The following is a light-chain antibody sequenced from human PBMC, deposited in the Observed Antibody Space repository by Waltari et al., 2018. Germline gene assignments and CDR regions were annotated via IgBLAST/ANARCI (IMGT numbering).Light chain of an antibody. CDR1: PSVLYSSNNNNY. J-gene: IGKJ1*01. CDR2: WAS. Sequence: DIVMTQSPDSLAVSLGERATINCKSNPSVLYSSNNNNYLAWYHQKPRQPPKLLIYWASTRESGVPDRFSGSGSGTDFTLAISSLQAEDVAVYYCQQYYTTPWTFGQGTKVEI. CDR3: QQYYTTPWT. V-gene: IGKV4-1*01.